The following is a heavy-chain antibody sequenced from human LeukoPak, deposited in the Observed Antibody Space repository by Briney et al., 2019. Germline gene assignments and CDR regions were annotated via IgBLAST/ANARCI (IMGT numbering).Heavy chain of an antibody. CDR1: GGSISSYY. CDR3: ARHDGYCSGGSCYFDY. V-gene: IGHV4-59*08. J-gene: IGHJ4*02. Sequence: SETLSLTCTVSGGSISSYYWSWIRQPPGKGLEWIGYIYYSGSTNYNPSLKSRVTISVDTSKNQFSLKLSSVSAADTAVYYCARHDGYCSGGSCYFDYWGQGTLVTVSS. CDR2: IYYSGST. D-gene: IGHD2-15*01.